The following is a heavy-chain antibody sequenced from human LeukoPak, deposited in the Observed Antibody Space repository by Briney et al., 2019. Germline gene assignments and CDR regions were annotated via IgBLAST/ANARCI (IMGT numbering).Heavy chain of an antibody. CDR3: AKEGAYYYYMDV. CDR2: ISGSGGST. Sequence: GGSLRLSCAASGFTFSEYVMTWVRQAPGKGLEWVSTISGSGGSTYYADSVKGRFTISRDNSKNTLYLQMNSLRAEDTAVYYCAKEGAYYYYMDVWGKGTTVTVSS. CDR1: GFTFSEYV. V-gene: IGHV3-23*01. J-gene: IGHJ6*03.